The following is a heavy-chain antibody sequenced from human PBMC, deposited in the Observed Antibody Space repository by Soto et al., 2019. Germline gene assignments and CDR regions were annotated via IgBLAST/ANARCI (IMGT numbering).Heavy chain of an antibody. D-gene: IGHD2-15*01. Sequence: GGSLRLSCAASGFTFSSYGMHWVRQAPGKGLEWVAVIWYDGSNKYYADSVKGRFTISRDNSKNTLYLQMNSLRAEDTAVYYCARDESGYCSGGSCSVDYWGQGTLVTVSS. J-gene: IGHJ4*02. CDR2: IWYDGSNK. CDR3: ARDESGYCSGGSCSVDY. CDR1: GFTFSSYG. V-gene: IGHV3-33*01.